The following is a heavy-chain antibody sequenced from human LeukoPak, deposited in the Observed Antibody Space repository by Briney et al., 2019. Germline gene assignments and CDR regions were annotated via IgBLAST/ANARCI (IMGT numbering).Heavy chain of an antibody. Sequence: GGSLRLSCAASGFTFSNYGIHWVRQAPGKRLQSVAVISYDGSNKYYADSVKGRCTISRDKSKNTVYLQMNSLRAEDTAVYYCAKDQGIYGRAEYLQHWGQGTLVTVSS. CDR2: ISYDGSNK. D-gene: IGHD6-13*01. CDR3: AKDQGIYGRAEYLQH. V-gene: IGHV3-30*18. CDR1: GFTFSNYG. J-gene: IGHJ1*01.